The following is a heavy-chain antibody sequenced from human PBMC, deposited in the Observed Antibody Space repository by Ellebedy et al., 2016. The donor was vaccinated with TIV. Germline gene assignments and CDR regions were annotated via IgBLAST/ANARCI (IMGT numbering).Heavy chain of an antibody. J-gene: IGHJ6*02. CDR3: AKGSDYRGYGMDV. CDR1: GFTFSSYS. D-gene: IGHD4-11*01. Sequence: GESLKISCAASGFTFSSYSMNWVRQAPGKGLEWVSSISSSSSYIYYADSVKGRFTISRDNSKNTLYLQMSSLRGEDTAVYYCAKGSDYRGYGMDVWGQGTTVTVSS. V-gene: IGHV3-21*01. CDR2: ISSSSSYI.